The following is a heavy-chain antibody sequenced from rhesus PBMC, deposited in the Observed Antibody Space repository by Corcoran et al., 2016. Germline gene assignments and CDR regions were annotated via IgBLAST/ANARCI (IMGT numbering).Heavy chain of an antibody. D-gene: IGHD3-34*01. J-gene: IGHJ4*01. V-gene: IGHV4-169*01. CDR3: ASGVIFDY. Sequence: QLQLQESGPGLVKPSETLSVTCAVSGGSISSSYWSWIRQAPGKGLEWIGYIYGSGSSTTYNPSLKSRVTLSVDTSKNQLSLKLSSVTTADTAVYYCASGVIFDYWGQGVLVTVSS. CDR2: IYGSGSST. CDR1: GGSISSSY.